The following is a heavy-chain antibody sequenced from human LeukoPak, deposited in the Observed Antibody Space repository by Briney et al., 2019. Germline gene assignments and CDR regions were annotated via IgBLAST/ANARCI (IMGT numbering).Heavy chain of an antibody. Sequence: GGALRLSCVASGFIFSSYWMSWVRQAPGKVLEWVANINQDGTVTYYVAPAKGRFTISRDNAKNSLDLQMNSLRAEDTAAYYCARIDYSSSWYLDYWGQGTLVTVSS. D-gene: IGHD6-13*01. V-gene: IGHV3-7*05. CDR1: GFIFSSYW. CDR3: ARIDYSSSWYLDY. CDR2: INQDGTVT. J-gene: IGHJ4*02.